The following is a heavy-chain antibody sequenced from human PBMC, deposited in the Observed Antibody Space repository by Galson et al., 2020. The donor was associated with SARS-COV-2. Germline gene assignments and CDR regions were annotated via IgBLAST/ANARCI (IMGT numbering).Heavy chain of an antibody. V-gene: IGHV3-53*05. CDR1: GFTVSRYY. J-gene: IGHJ6*02. Sequence: QLGESLKLSCAASGFTVSRYYMRWVRQAPGKGLEWVSDIYVGGDTFYADSVKGRFTISRDSLKNTLYLQINSLRAEDTAVYYCAGAPRGYDYGMDVWGQGTTVTVSS. CDR3: AGAPRGYDYGMDV. D-gene: IGHD3-10*01. CDR2: IYVGGDT.